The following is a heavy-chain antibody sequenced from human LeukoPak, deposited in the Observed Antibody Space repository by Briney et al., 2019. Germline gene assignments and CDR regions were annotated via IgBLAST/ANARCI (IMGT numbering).Heavy chain of an antibody. V-gene: IGHV4-59*01. J-gene: IGHJ4*02. CDR2: IYYSGST. D-gene: IGHD3-22*01. CDR3: ASSDYDSSGYDY. CDR1: GGSISSYY. Sequence: SETLSLTCTVSGGSISSYYWSWIRQPPGKGLEWIGYIYYSGSTNYNPSLKSRVTISVDTSKNQFSLKLSSVTAADTAVYYCASSDYDSSGYDYRGQGTLVTVSS.